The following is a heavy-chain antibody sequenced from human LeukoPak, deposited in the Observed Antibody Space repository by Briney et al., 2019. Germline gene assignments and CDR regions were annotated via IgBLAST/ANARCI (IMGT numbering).Heavy chain of an antibody. Sequence: GGSLRLSCAASGFTVSSNYMSWVRQAPGKGLEWVSVIYSGGSTYYADSVKGRFTISRDNSKNTLYLQMNSLRAEDTAVYYCARDVPYDSSGYYEDASDIWGQGTMVTVSS. J-gene: IGHJ3*02. CDR1: GFTVSSNY. D-gene: IGHD3-22*01. CDR2: IYSGGST. CDR3: ARDVPYDSSGYYEDASDI. V-gene: IGHV3-53*01.